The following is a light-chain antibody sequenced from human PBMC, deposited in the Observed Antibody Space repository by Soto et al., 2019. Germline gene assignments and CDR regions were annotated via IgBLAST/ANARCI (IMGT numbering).Light chain of an antibody. CDR3: QQYAGSPWT. CDR1: QTIRNNY. Sequence: DTVLTQSPGTLSLSPGETATLSCRASQTIRNNYLAWYRQTPCQAPRPLIYGASNRATGIADRFSGSASWTDVTLINRRLEPEDFALYYCQQYAGSPWTFGQGTKVEIK. V-gene: IGKV3-20*01. CDR2: GAS. J-gene: IGKJ1*01.